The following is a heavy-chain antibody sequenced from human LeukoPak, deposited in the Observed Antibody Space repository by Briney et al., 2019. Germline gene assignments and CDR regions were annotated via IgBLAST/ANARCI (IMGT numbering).Heavy chain of an antibody. CDR2: INPKSGGT. D-gene: IGHD3-3*01. Sequence: ASVKVSCKASGYSFTAYYIHWVRQAPGQGLEWMGWINPKSGGTDSAEKFGGRVTMSRDTSLRTSYLEVRRLKSDDTAVYYGTRETGANYDPGAFDVWGQGTMVTVSS. V-gene: IGHV1-2*02. CDR3: TRETGANYDPGAFDV. J-gene: IGHJ3*01. CDR1: GYSFTAYY.